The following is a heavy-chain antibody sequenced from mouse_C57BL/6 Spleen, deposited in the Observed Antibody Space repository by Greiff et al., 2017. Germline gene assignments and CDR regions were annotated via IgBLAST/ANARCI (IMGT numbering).Heavy chain of an antibody. V-gene: IGHV1-55*01. Sequence: VQLQQPGAELVKPGASVKMSCTASGYTFTSYWITWVKQRPRQGLEWIGDIYPGSGSTNYNEKFKSKATLTVDTSSSTAYMQLSSLTSEDSAVYYCARTGTDAMDYWGQGTSVTVSS. J-gene: IGHJ4*01. CDR3: ARTGTDAMDY. CDR2: IYPGSGST. D-gene: IGHD4-1*01. CDR1: GYTFTSYW.